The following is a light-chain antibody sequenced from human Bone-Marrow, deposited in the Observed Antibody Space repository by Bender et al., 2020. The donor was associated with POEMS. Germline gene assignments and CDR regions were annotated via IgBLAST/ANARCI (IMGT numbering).Light chain of an antibody. Sequence: QSALTQPASVSGSPGQSITVSCTGTVNDVGAYSYVSWYQQHPGKAPKLMIYEVTTRPSGIPERFSGSNSGNTATLTISRVEAGDEADYYCQVWGSDYDYRDVVFGGGTKLAVL. CDR1: VNDVGAYSY. CDR3: QVWGSDYDYRDVV. CDR2: EVT. J-gene: IGLJ2*01. V-gene: IGLV2-14*01.